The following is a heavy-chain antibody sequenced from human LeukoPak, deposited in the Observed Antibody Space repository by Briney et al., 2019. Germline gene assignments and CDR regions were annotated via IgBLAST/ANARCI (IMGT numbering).Heavy chain of an antibody. D-gene: IGHD3-22*01. CDR1: GGSISSYY. J-gene: IGHJ4*02. CDR3: ARVSWDDSSGPLLDY. CDR2: IYYSGST. Sequence: SETLSLTCTVSGGSISSYYWSWIRQPPGKGLEWIGYIYYSGSTNYNPSLKSRVTISVDTSKNQFSLKLSSVTAADTAVYYCARVSWDDSSGPLLDYWGQGTLVTVSS. V-gene: IGHV4-59*01.